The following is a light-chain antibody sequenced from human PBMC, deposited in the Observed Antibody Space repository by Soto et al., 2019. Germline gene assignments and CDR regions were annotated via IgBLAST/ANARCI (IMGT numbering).Light chain of an antibody. J-gene: IGLJ3*02. Sequence: QSALTQPPSASGSPGQSVTISCTGSSSDVGGYNYVSWYQHHPGKAPRLMIYEVSNRPSGVSNRFSGSKSGNTASLTISGLQAEDEADYYCSSYTSTSTRMFGGGTKLTVL. CDR1: SSDVGGYNY. V-gene: IGLV2-14*01. CDR2: EVS. CDR3: SSYTSTSTRM.